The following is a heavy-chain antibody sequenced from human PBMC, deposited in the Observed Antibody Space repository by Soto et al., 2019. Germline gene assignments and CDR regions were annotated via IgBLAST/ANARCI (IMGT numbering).Heavy chain of an antibody. CDR3: ARGQPGNDY. D-gene: IGHD6-13*01. Sequence: QVHLVESGGGVVQPGRSLRLSCAASGFSFSSYAMHWLRQAPGEGLEWVAVISNDGSNKFFAYSVKGRFFISRDNSNISLFLAMDSLRPEDAAGYYCARGQPGNDYWGQGSLV. CDR1: GFSFSSYA. V-gene: IGHV3-30-3*01. J-gene: IGHJ4*02. CDR2: ISNDGSNK.